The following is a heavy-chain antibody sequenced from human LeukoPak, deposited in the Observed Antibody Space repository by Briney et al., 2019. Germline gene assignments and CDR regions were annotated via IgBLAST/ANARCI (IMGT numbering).Heavy chain of an antibody. CDR3: ARDGGSFGY. CDR2: IYSGGST. V-gene: IGHV3-66*01. Sequence: PGGSLRLSCAVSGFTVSSNYMSWVRQAPGKGLEWVSVIYSGGSTYYADSVKGRFTISRDNSKNTLYLQMNSLRAEDTAVYYCARDGGSFGYWGQGTLVTVSS. CDR1: GFTVSSNY. D-gene: IGHD1-26*01. J-gene: IGHJ4*02.